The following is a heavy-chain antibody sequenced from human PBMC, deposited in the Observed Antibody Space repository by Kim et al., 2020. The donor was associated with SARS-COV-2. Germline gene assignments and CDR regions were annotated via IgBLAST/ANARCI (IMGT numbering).Heavy chain of an antibody. Sequence: RSAPSFQGKVTISADKSISTAYLQWSSLKASDTSMYYCARGNDYGESFDYWGQGTLVTVSS. V-gene: IGHV5-51*01. CDR3: ARGNDYGESFDY. J-gene: IGHJ4*02. D-gene: IGHD4-17*01.